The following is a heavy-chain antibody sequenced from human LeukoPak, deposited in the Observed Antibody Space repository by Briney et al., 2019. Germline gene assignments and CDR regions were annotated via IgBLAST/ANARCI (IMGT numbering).Heavy chain of an antibody. D-gene: IGHD6-6*01. CDR3: ARQYSSSASSGYYFDY. CDR2: IYPGDSDT. CDR1: GYSFTSYW. V-gene: IGHV5-51*01. Sequence: GASVKVSCKASGYSFTSYWIGWVRQMPGKGLEWMGIIYPGDSDTRYSPSFQGQVTISADKSISTAYLQWSSLKASDTAMYYCARQYSSSASSGYYFDYWGQGTLVTVSS. J-gene: IGHJ4*02.